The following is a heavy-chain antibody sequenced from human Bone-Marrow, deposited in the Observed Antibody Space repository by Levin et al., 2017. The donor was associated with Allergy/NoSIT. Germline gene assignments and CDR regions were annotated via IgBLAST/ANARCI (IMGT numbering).Heavy chain of an antibody. CDR3: AKTAKAAGNNWFDS. J-gene: IGHJ5*01. CDR1: GFTFDDYG. D-gene: IGHD6-13*01. V-gene: IGHV3-9*01. CDR2: INWNSETI. Sequence: PGGSLRLSCAASGFTFDDYGMHWVRQVPGKGLEWVAGINWNSETIGYGDSVKGRFTISRDNTKNSLFLQMNSLRPEDTAFYFCAKTAKAAGNNWFDSWGQGTLVIVSS.